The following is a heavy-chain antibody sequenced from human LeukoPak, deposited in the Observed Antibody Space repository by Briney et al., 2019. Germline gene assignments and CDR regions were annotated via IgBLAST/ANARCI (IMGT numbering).Heavy chain of an antibody. CDR2: ISGSGGST. V-gene: IGHV3-23*01. J-gene: IGHJ4*02. Sequence: GGSLRLSCAASGFTFSSYAMSWVRQAPGKGLEWVSAISGSGGSTYYADSVKGRFTISRDNSKNILYLQMNSLRVEDMAIYYCAKDGGGYCRGTSCWGQGTLDTVSS. D-gene: IGHD2-15*01. CDR3: AKDGGGYCRGTSC. CDR1: GFTFSSYA.